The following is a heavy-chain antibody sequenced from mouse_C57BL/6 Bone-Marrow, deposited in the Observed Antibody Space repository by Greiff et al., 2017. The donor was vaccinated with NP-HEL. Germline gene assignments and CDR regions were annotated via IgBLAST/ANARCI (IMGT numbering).Heavy chain of an antibody. CDR2: IDPSDSDT. CDR3: ARGSGYGPWFAY. J-gene: IGHJ3*01. D-gene: IGHD3-2*02. Sequence: QVQLQQPGAELVKPGASVKLSCKASGYTFTSYWMQWVKQRPGQGLEWIGEIDPSDSDTNYNQKFKGKATLTVDTSSSTAYMQLSSLTSEDSAVYYCARGSGYGPWFAYWGQGTLVTVSA. CDR1: GYTFTSYW. V-gene: IGHV1-50*01.